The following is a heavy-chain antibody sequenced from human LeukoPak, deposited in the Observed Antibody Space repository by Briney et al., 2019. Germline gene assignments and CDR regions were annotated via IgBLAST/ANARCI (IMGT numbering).Heavy chain of an antibody. CDR1: GFTFSSYS. CDR3: ARGHGTSRFSRPVP. V-gene: IGHV3-21*01. Sequence: KPGGSLRLSCAASGFTFSSYSMNWVRQAPGKGLEWVSSIGSSSSYIYYADSVKGRFTISRDNAKNSLYLRMNSLRAEDTAVYYCARGHGTSRFSRPVPWGQGTLVTVSS. D-gene: IGHD2-2*01. CDR2: IGSSSSYI. J-gene: IGHJ5*02.